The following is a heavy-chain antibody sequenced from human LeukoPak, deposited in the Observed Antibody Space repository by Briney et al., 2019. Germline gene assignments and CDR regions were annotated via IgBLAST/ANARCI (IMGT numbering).Heavy chain of an antibody. CDR2: ISGSGGST. V-gene: IGHV3-23*01. Sequence: PGGSLRLSCAASGFTFDDYGMSWVRQAPGKGLEGVSAISGSGGSTYYADSVKGRFTISRDNSKTTLYLQMNSLRAEDTAVYYCAKGLGYYYDSSGAYRAYWGQGTLVTVSS. D-gene: IGHD3-22*01. CDR1: GFTFDDYG. J-gene: IGHJ4*02. CDR3: AKGLGYYYDSSGAYRAY.